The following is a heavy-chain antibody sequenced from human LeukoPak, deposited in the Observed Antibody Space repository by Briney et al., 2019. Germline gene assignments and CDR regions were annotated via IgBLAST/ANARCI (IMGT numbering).Heavy chain of an antibody. CDR2: IYHSGST. CDR3: ARAEGDRTFDY. CDR1: GGSISSYY. D-gene: IGHD2-21*02. Sequence: SETLSLTCTVSGGSISSYYWSWIRQPPGKGLEWIGYIYHSGSTNYNPSLKSRLTISVDTSKNQFSLKLSSVIAVDTAVYYCARAEGDRTFDYWGQGTLVTVSS. V-gene: IGHV4-59*01. J-gene: IGHJ4*02.